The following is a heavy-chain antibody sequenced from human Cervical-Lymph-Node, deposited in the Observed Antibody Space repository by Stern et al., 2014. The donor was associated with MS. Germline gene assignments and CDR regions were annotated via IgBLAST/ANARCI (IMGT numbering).Heavy chain of an antibody. D-gene: IGHD1-26*01. CDR1: GYTFTDYA. CDR3: ARTLLSGNYMSFFDV. V-gene: IGHV1-3*01. CDR2: VNGGSGHT. J-gene: IGHJ2*01. Sequence: VQLVQSGAEVKKPGASVTVSCKSSGYTFTDYAMHWVRQAPGQRLEWMGWVNGGSGHTKYSQRFQGRVSLTRDTSASTAYLDLSSLTSEDTAVYFCARTLLSGNYMSFFDVWGRGTLVTVSS.